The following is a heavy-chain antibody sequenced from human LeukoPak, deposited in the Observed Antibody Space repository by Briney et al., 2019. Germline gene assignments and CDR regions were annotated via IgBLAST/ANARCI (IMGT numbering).Heavy chain of an antibody. D-gene: IGHD1-1*01. Sequence: SSETLSLTCTVSGGSVSSGSYCWSWIRQPPGKGLEWIGYIYYSGSTNYNPSLKSRVTISVDTSKNQFSLKLSSVTAADTAVYYCARVTGTTVLDYWGQGTLVTVSS. CDR1: GGSVSSGSYC. CDR2: IYYSGST. V-gene: IGHV4-61*01. J-gene: IGHJ4*02. CDR3: ARVTGTTVLDY.